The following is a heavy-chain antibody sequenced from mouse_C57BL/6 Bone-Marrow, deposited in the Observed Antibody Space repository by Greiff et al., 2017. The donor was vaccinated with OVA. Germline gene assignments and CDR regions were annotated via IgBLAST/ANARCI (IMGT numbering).Heavy chain of an antibody. J-gene: IGHJ3*01. CDR2: IHPNSGST. V-gene: IGHV1-64*01. CDR3: ARGEWLEEFAY. Sequence: QVQLKQPGAELVKPGASVKLSCKASGYTFTSYWMHWVKQRPGQGLEWIGMIHPNSGSTNYNEKFKSKATLTVDKSSSTAYMQLSSLTSEDSAVYYCARGEWLEEFAYWGQGTLVTVSA. D-gene: IGHD2-2*01. CDR1: GYTFTSYW.